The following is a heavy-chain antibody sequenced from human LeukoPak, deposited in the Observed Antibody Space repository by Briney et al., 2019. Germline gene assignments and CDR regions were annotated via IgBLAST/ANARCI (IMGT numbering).Heavy chain of an antibody. CDR2: INPNSGGT. Sequence: ASVKVSCKASGYTFSGYYMHWVRQAPGQGLEWVGWINPNSGGTNYAQKFQGRVTMTRDTSISTAYMELSRLRSDDTAVYYCARGAPYYYYYYYMDVWGKGTTVTVSS. J-gene: IGHJ6*03. D-gene: IGHD3-16*01. CDR1: GYTFSGYY. CDR3: ARGAPYYYYYYYMDV. V-gene: IGHV1-2*02.